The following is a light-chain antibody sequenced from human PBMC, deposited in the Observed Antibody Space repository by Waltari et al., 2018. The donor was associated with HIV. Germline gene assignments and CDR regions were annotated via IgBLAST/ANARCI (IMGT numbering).Light chain of an antibody. J-gene: IGLJ1*01. Sequence: QSALTQPASVSGSPGQSITISCTGTNSDVGTYNLVSWYQQHPGKAPQLMIYEVTKRPPGVSSRFSGSRTGNTASLTISGLQPEDEADYYCYSYAGREGLLHVFGTGTKVTVL. CDR3: YSYAGREGLLHV. CDR1: NSDVGTYNL. CDR2: EVT. V-gene: IGLV2-23*02.